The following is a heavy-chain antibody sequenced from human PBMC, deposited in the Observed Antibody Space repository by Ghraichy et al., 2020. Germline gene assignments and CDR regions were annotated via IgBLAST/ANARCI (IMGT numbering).Heavy chain of an antibody. D-gene: IGHD3-10*01. CDR1: GFTFSDYY. J-gene: IGHJ4*02. CDR3: ARGYTGYGSGSPPTG. Sequence: GGSLRLSCAASGFTFSDYYMSWIRQAPGKGLEWVSYISSSSSYTNYADSVKGRFTISRDNAKNSLYLQMNSLRAEDTAVYYCARGYTGYGSGSPPTGWGQGTLVTVSS. CDR2: ISSSSSYT. V-gene: IGHV3-11*06.